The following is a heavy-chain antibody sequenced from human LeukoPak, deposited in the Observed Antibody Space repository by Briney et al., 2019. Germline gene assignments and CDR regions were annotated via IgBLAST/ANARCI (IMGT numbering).Heavy chain of an antibody. J-gene: IGHJ4*02. V-gene: IGHV3-30-3*01. CDR1: GFTSTNAW. CDR3: ARDVGEVGATGLFDY. CDR2: ISYDGSNK. Sequence: GGSLRLSCAASGFTSTNAWMNWVRQAPGKGLERVAVISYDGSNKYYADSVKGRFTISRDNSKNTLYLQMNSLRAEDTAVYYCARDVGEVGATGLFDYWGQGTLVTVSS. D-gene: IGHD1-26*01.